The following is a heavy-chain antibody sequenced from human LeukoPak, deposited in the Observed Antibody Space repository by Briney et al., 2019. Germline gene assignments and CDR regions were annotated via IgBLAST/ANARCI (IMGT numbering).Heavy chain of an antibody. V-gene: IGHV4-59*11. CDR2: IYYSGST. J-gene: IGHJ4*02. Sequence: PSETLSLTCTLSGGSISSHYWSWIRQPPGKGLEWIGYIYYSGSTNYNPSLKSRVTISVDTSKNQFSLKLSSVTAADTAVYYCARAPYGEDYFDYWGQGTLVTVSS. CDR3: ARAPYGEDYFDY. D-gene: IGHD4-17*01. CDR1: GGSISSHY.